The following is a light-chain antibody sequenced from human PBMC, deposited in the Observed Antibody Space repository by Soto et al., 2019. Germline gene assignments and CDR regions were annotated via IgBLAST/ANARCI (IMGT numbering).Light chain of an antibody. CDR2: GAS. CDR1: QSVSSSY. Sequence: EIELTQSPGTLSLSPGERATLSCRASQSVSSSYLAWYQQKPGQAPRLLIYGASSRATGIPDRFSGSGSGTDFTLTISRLEPEDVAVYYCQQYGSSPWITFGGGTKVEIK. J-gene: IGKJ4*01. V-gene: IGKV3-20*01. CDR3: QQYGSSPWIT.